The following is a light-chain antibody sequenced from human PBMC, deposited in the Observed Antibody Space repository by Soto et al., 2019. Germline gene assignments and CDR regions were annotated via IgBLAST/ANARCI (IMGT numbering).Light chain of an antibody. CDR3: QHHNSHSQIT. Sequence: IQMTQSPSSLSASVGDRVTITSRASQGISSYLPWYQQKPGKAPKLLSYAASTFQSGVPSRFSGSGSGTDFTVTISSRQPEDFATYYCQHHNSHSQITFGQGTRPEI. J-gene: IGKJ5*01. V-gene: IGKV1-9*01. CDR1: QGISSY. CDR2: AAS.